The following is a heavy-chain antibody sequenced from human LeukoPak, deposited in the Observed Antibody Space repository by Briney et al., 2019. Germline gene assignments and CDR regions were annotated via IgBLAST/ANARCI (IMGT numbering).Heavy chain of an antibody. CDR2: ISGSGGST. D-gene: IGHD5-18*01. Sequence: GGSLRLSCAASGFTFSSYAMSWVRQAPGKGLEWVSAISGSGGSTYYADSVKGRFTISRDNSKNSLYLQMNSLRAEDTALYYCARNRKPLVDTAMVTWFDPWGQGTLVTVSS. V-gene: IGHV3-23*01. CDR3: ARNRKPLVDTAMVTWFDP. CDR1: GFTFSSYA. J-gene: IGHJ5*02.